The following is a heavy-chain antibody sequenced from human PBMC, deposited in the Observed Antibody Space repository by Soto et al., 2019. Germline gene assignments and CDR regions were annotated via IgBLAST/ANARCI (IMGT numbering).Heavy chain of an antibody. CDR3: ARDRARSSSWRGDWFDP. J-gene: IGHJ5*02. CDR2: IYHSGST. CDR1: GGSISSSNW. D-gene: IGHD6-13*01. Sequence: QVQLQESGPGLVKPSGTLSLTCAVSGGSISSSNWWSWVRQPPGKGLEWIGEIYHSGSTNYNPSLKSRVTRSVDKSKNQFSLKQSSVTAADTAVYYCARDRARSSSWRGDWFDPWGQGTLVTVSS. V-gene: IGHV4-4*02.